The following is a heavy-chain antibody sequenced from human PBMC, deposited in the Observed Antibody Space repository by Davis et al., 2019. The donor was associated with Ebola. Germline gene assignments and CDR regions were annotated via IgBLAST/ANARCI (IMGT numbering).Heavy chain of an antibody. V-gene: IGHV1-8*01. CDR1: GYTFTSYD. J-gene: IGHJ5*01. CDR3: ARGRKVARMGSWFDS. CDR2: MNPNSGNT. D-gene: IGHD5-12*01. Sequence: AASVKVSCKASGYTFTSYDINWVRQATGQGLEWMGWMNPNSGNTGYAQKFQGRVTMTRNTSITTAYMEVSSLTSEDTAVYYCARGRKVARMGSWFDSWGQGTLVTVSS.